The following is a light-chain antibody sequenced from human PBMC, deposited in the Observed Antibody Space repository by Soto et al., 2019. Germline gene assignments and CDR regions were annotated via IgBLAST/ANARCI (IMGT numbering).Light chain of an antibody. J-gene: IGLJ1*01. CDR3: SSYTSSTSYV. CDR1: SSYVGGYNY. V-gene: IGLV2-14*03. CDR2: DVS. Sequence: QRALTQPASVSSVPRESIPITCTGNSSYVGGYNYVSLYQHLPGKAPKLMIYDVSNRPSGVSNRFSGSKSGNTASLTISWLQSEDEAEYYCSSYTSSTSYVFGTGTKVTVL.